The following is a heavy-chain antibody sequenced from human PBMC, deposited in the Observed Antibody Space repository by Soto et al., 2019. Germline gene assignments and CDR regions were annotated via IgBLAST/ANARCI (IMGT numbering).Heavy chain of an antibody. CDR2: VSGYNGNT. CDR3: SRDLGAKVYF. J-gene: IGHJ4*02. D-gene: IGHD3-16*01. CDR1: GYTFTSHG. Sequence: QVQLVQSGAEVKKPGASVKVSCKASGYTFTSHGISWVRQAPGQGLEWMGWVSGYNGNTNYAQKFQGRVTMTTDTSTTTAYMELRSLTSDETAVYYCSRDLGAKVYFWGQGTLVTVSS. V-gene: IGHV1-18*01.